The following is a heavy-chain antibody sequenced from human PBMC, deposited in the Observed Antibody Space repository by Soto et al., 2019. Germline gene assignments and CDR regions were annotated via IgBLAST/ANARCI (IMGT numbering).Heavy chain of an antibody. J-gene: IGHJ4*02. D-gene: IGHD3-22*01. V-gene: IGHV4-30-4*01. Sequence: SETLSLTCTVSGGSIGSGDHYWSWIRQPPGKGLEWIGYIYYSGSTYYNPSLKSRVTISVDTSKNQFSLKLSSVTAADTAVYYCARVRGYYYDSSGYYLDYWGQGTLVTVSS. CDR3: ARVRGYYYDSSGYYLDY. CDR2: IYYSGST. CDR1: GGSIGSGDHY.